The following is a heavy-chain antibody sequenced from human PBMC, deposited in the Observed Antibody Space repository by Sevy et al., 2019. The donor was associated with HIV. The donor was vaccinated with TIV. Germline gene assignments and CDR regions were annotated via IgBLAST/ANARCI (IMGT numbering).Heavy chain of an antibody. J-gene: IGHJ6*03. V-gene: IGHV4-4*07. CDR1: GGSISSYY. D-gene: IGHD2-21*01. CDR2: IYTSGYT. Sequence: SETLSLTCTVSGGSISSYYWSWIRQPAGKGLEWIGRIYTSGYTNYNPSLKSRVTMSVDTSKNQFSLKLRSVTAADTAVYYCARVHIVAGYYMDVWGKGTTVTVSS. CDR3: ARVHIVAGYYMDV.